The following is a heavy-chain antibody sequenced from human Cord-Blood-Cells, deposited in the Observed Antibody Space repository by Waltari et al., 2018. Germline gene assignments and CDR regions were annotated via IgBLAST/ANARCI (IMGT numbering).Heavy chain of an antibody. D-gene: IGHD1-1*01. CDR3: ARAYNWNDFDY. V-gene: IGHV2-70*04. CDR1: GFSPSPSGMR. CDR2: IDWDDDK. J-gene: IGHJ4*02. Sequence: QVTLKESGPALVKPTQTLTLTCNFPGFSPSPSGMRVSWIRQPPGKALEWLARIDWDDDKFYSTSLKTRLTIAKDTSKNQVVLTMTNMDPVDTATYYCARAYNWNDFDYWGQGTLVTVSS.